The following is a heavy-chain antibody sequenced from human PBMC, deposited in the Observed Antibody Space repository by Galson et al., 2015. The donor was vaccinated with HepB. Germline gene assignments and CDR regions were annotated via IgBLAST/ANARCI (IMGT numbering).Heavy chain of an antibody. V-gene: IGHV1-2*02. J-gene: IGHJ4*02. CDR2: INPNSGDT. Sequence: SVKVSCKASGYTFTGYFIHWLRQAPGQGLEWMGWINPNSGDTNSAQRFQGRVTMTRDTSINTAYMELSRLRSDDTAVYYCAVSSHHYDSTGWHWPYFDYWGQGTLVTVSS. CDR1: GYTFTGYF. D-gene: IGHD3-22*01. CDR3: AVSSHHYDSTGWHWPYFDY.